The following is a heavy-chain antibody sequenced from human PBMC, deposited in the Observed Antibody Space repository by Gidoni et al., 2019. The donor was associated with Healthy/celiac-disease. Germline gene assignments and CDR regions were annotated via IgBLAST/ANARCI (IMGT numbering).Heavy chain of an antibody. D-gene: IGHD3-22*01. Sequence: QVQLQESGPGLVKPSETLSLTCAVSGYSISCGYYWGWIRQPPGKGLEWIGSIYHSGSTYYNPSLKSRVTISVDTSKNQFSLKLSSVTAADTAVYYCARTYYYDSSGYHLFDYWGQGTLVTVSS. CDR2: IYHSGST. CDR3: ARTYYYDSSGYHLFDY. V-gene: IGHV4-38-2*01. CDR1: GYSISCGYY. J-gene: IGHJ4*02.